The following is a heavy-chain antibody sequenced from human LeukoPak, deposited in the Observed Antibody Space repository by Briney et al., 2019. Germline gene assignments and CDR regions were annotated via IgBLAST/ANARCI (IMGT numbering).Heavy chain of an antibody. CDR1: GYTFTVYY. CDR3: ARTYYYDSSGPNY. D-gene: IGHD3-22*01. Sequence: ASVTVSFTSSGYTFTVYYMHWVRQPPGQGLEWMGWINPNNGGRNYEQKFQGRVTMTRDTSIRTAYMELSRQRSDDTAVYYCARTYYYDSSGPNYWGQGTLVTVSS. V-gene: IGHV1-2*02. CDR2: INPNNGGR. J-gene: IGHJ4*02.